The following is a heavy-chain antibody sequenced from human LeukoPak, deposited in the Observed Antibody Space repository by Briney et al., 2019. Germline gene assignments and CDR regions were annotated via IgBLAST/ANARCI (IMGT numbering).Heavy chain of an antibody. V-gene: IGHV1-8*01. D-gene: IGHD2-15*01. Sequence: ASVKVSCKASGYTFTSYDINWVRQATGQGLEWMGWVMPNSGHTGYAQKFQGRVTMTRNTSISTAYMELSSLTSEDTAVYYCARGAPGSYCSGGSCPYFDYWGQGTLVSVSS. CDR1: GYTFTSYD. J-gene: IGHJ4*02. CDR2: VMPNSGHT. CDR3: ARGAPGSYCSGGSCPYFDY.